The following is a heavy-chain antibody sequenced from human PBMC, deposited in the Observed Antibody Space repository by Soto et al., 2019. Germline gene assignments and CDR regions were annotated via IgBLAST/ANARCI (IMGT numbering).Heavy chain of an antibody. CDR1: GYTFTSYY. V-gene: IGHV1-46*03. CDR3: ALTVTTQIYYYYYMDV. D-gene: IGHD4-17*01. CDR2: INPSGGST. Sequence: ASVKVSCKASGYTFTSYYMHWVRQAPGQGLEWMGIINPSGGSTSYAQKFQGRVTMTRDTSTSTVYMELSSLRSEDTAVYYCALTVTTQIYYYYYMDVWGKGTTVTV. J-gene: IGHJ6*03.